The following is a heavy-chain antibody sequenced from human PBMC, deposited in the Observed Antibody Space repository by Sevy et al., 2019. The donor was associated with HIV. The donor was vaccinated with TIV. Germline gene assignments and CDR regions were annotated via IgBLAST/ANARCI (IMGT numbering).Heavy chain of an antibody. CDR1: GFTISRYW. Sequence: GGSLRLSCAASGFTISRYWMHWVRQAPGKGLVWVSRINSDESNTGYADSVKGRFTISRDTAKNTLYLQMNSLRAEDTAVYYCARDLGSTTSYYYGMDVWGQGTTVTVSS. J-gene: IGHJ6*02. V-gene: IGHV3-74*01. D-gene: IGHD2-2*01. CDR2: INSDESNT. CDR3: ARDLGSTTSYYYGMDV.